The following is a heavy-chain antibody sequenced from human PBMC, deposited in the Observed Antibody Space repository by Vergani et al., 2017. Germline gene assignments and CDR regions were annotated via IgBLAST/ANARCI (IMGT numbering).Heavy chain of an antibody. V-gene: IGHV4-38-2*01. D-gene: IGHD2-21*01. CDR3: SSLLTGGVDY. CDR1: GYSISSGLY. CDR2: ISHTGTT. Sequence: QVQLEESGPGLVKPSETLSLTCAVSGYSISSGLYWGWVRQPPGKGLEWIGSISHTGTTSYSASFKSRVTISLDTSKNQFSLHLTSVTAAGRAFYYCSSLLTGGVDYWGQGILVTVSS. J-gene: IGHJ4*02.